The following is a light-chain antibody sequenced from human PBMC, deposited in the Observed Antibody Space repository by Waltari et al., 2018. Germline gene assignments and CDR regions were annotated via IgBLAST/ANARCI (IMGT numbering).Light chain of an antibody. V-gene: IGLV2-14*01. CDR2: DVN. CDR3: TSYARSSRVV. CDR1: SSDIGGYNH. Sequence: QSALTQPPSVSGSPGQSITISCTGTSSDIGGYNHVPWYQQHPGKAPKLVIYDVNNRPSGVSDRFSGSKSGNTASLTISGLQAEDEADYYCTSYARSSRVVFGGGTKLTVL. J-gene: IGLJ2*01.